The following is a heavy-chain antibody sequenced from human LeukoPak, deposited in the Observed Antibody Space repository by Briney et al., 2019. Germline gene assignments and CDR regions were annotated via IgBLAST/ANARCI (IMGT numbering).Heavy chain of an antibody. J-gene: IGHJ4*02. CDR2: ISRASESI. CDR1: GFTFNTYS. CDR3: ARRSGSPDY. V-gene: IGHV3-21*04. D-gene: IGHD1-26*01. Sequence: GGSLRLSCAAPGFTFNTYSMSWVRQAPGKGLEWVSIISRASESIFYADSVKGRFTISRDNAKNSLYLQMNSLRAEDTAVYYCARRSGSPDYWGQGTLVTVSS.